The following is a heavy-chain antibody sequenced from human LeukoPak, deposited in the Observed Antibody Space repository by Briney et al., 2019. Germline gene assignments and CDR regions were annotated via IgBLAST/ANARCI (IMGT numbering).Heavy chain of an antibody. J-gene: IGHJ6*03. V-gene: IGHV3-66*01. CDR3: AKDLPLWFGELGPPHMDV. CDR1: GFTVSNNY. CDR2: LYIDGST. Sequence: GGSLRLSCAASGFTVSNNYMSWVRQAPGKGLEWVSILYIDGSTYYADPVKGKFTISRDNSKNTLYLQMNSLRAEDTAVYYCAKDLPLWFGELGPPHMDVWGKGTTVTVSS. D-gene: IGHD3-10*01.